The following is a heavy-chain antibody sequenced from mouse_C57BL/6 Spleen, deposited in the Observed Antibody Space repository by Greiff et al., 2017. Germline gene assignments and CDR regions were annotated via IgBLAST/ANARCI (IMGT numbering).Heavy chain of an antibody. CDR3: ARSSSFDY. CDR2: IDPSDSET. Sequence: QVQLQQPGAELVRPGSSVKLSCKASGYTFTSYWMHWVKQRPIQGLEWIGNIDPSDSETHYNQKFKDKATLTVDKSSRTAYMQLSSLTSEDSAFYYCARSSSFDYWGQGTTLTVSS. CDR1: GYTFTSYW. J-gene: IGHJ2*01. D-gene: IGHD1-1*01. V-gene: IGHV1-52*01.